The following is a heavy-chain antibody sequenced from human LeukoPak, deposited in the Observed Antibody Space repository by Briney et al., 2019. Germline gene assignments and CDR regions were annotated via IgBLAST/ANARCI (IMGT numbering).Heavy chain of an antibody. D-gene: IGHD3-10*01. V-gene: IGHV3-53*01. CDR2: IYSGGST. Sequence: GGSLRLSCAASGFTVSSNYMSWVRPAPGKGLEWVSVIYSGGSTYYADSVKGRFTISRDNSKNTLYLQMNSLRAEDTAVYYCASSYYGSGSYDYWGQGTLVTVSS. CDR3: ASSYYGSGSYDY. J-gene: IGHJ4*02. CDR1: GFTVSSNY.